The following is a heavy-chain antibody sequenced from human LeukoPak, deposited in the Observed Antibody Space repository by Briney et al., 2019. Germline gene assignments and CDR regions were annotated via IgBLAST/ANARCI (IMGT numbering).Heavy chain of an antibody. CDR1: GGSFSGYY. CDR3: AKDGGSHLFDY. V-gene: IGHV4-34*01. Sequence: SETLSLTCAVYGGSFSGYYWSWIRQPPGKGLEWLGEINHSGSTNYNPSLKSRVTISVDKSKNQFSLKLSSVTAADTAVYYCAKDGGSHLFDYWGQGALVTVSS. D-gene: IGHD1-26*01. J-gene: IGHJ4*02. CDR2: INHSGST.